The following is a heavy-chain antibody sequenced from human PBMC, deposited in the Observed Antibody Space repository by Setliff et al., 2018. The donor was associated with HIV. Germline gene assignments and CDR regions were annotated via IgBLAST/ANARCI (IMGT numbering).Heavy chain of an antibody. Sequence: ASVKVSCKASGYTFTTYGITWVRQAPGQGLEWMGWISGYNGNTNYAQKFQGRVTMTTDTSTNTAYMELRSLRSDDTAVYYCVRIEFSGWVGFYYFDMDVWGQGTTVTVS. CDR2: ISGYNGNT. D-gene: IGHD6-19*01. J-gene: IGHJ6*02. CDR1: GYTFTTYG. CDR3: VRIEFSGWVGFYYFDMDV. V-gene: IGHV1-18*01.